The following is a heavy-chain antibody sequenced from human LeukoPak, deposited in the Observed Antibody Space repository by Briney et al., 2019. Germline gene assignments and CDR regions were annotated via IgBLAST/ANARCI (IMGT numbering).Heavy chain of an antibody. J-gene: IGHJ4*02. Sequence: SGPTLVNPTQTLTLTCTFSGFSLSTSGMRVSWIRQPPGKALEWLARIDWDDDKFYSTSLKTRLTISKDTSKNQVVLTMTNMDPVDTATYYCARISSSGYLDYWGQRTLVTVSS. CDR1: GFSLSTSGMR. CDR2: IDWDDDK. CDR3: ARISSSGYLDY. D-gene: IGHD3-22*01. V-gene: IGHV2-70*04.